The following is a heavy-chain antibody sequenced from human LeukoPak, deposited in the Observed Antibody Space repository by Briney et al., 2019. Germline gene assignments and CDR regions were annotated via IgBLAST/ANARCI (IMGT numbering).Heavy chain of an antibody. D-gene: IGHD3-22*01. CDR3: ARGPPYYYDTSGYYYAY. J-gene: IGHJ4*02. CDR1: GYTFTGYY. Sequence: ASVKVSCKASGYTFTGYYMHWVRQAPGQGLEWMAWINPNSGGTNYAQKFQGRVTVTRDTSISTAYMELTRLKSDDTAVYYCARGPPYYYDTSGYYYAYWGQGTLVTVPS. CDR2: INPNSGGT. V-gene: IGHV1-2*02.